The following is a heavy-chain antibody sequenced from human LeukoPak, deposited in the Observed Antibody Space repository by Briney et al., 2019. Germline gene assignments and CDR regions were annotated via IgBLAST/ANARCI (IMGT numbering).Heavy chain of an antibody. CDR2: IKPDGSEK. CDR1: GFTFSDYW. J-gene: IGHJ4*02. V-gene: IGHV3-7*01. CDR3: ASYLYWWCDLEY. D-gene: IGHD2-8*02. Sequence: GGSLRLSCAASGFTFSDYWMTWVRQAPGKGLEWVANIKPDGSEKYYVDSVRGRFTISRDNAKNSLYLQMNSLRVEDTAVYYCASYLYWWCDLEYWGQGTLVTVSS.